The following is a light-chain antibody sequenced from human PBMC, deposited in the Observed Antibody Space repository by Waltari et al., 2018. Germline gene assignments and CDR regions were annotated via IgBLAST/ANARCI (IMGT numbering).Light chain of an antibody. CDR3: QSADSSGTYWV. CDR1: VLPKKF. CDR2: KDT. V-gene: IGLV3-25*03. Sequence: SYEVTQPPSVSVSPGQTARITCSGDVLPKKFAYWYQQKPDQTPLLVIYKDTERPSGIPERFSGSSSGTTVTLTISGVQAEDEADYYCQSADSSGTYWVFGGGTKLTVL. J-gene: IGLJ3*02.